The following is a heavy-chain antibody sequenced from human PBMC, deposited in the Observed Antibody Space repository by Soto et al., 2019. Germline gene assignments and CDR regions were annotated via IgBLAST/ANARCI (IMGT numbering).Heavy chain of an antibody. Sequence: SETLSLTCAVSGYSLTSGYYCGWIRQPPGKGLEWIGYIYHSGGTYYNPSLKSRVTISVDTSKNHFSLRLSSVTAADTAVYYCARDLYSGYGRFDYWGQGTLVTVSS. CDR1: GYSLTSGYY. V-gene: IGHV4-38-2*01. D-gene: IGHD5-12*01. J-gene: IGHJ4*02. CDR2: IYHSGGT. CDR3: ARDLYSGYGRFDY.